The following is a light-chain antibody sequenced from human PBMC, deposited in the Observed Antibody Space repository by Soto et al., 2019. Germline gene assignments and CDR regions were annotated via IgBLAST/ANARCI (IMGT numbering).Light chain of an antibody. CDR1: NSDVGGYNY. Sequence: QSALTQPPSASGSPGQSVTISCTGSNSDVGGYNYVSWYQQYPGKAPKLIIYEVSQRPSGVPDRFSGSKSGNTASLTVSGLQAEDEADYYCSSYAGSNNFVFGTGTKATVL. CDR2: EVS. CDR3: SSYAGSNNFV. V-gene: IGLV2-8*01. J-gene: IGLJ1*01.